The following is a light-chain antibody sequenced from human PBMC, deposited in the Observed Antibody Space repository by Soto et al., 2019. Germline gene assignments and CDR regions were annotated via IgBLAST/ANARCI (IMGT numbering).Light chain of an antibody. CDR3: QSYDSTNPVV. CDR2: EDD. CDR1: SGNIGSNY. J-gene: IGLJ2*01. Sequence: NFMLTQPHSVSESPGKTVTISCTRSSGNIGSNYVQWYQQRPGSAPTTLIYEDDQRPSGVPDRFSGSIDRSSNSASLTISGLKTEDEADYYCQSYDSTNPVVFGGGTKLTVL. V-gene: IGLV6-57*04.